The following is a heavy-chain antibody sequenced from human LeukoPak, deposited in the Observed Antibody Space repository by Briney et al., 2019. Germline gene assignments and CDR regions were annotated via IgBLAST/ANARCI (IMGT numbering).Heavy chain of an antibody. V-gene: IGHV1-69*02. CDR3: ARGFKRITIFGVVITAHYFDY. J-gene: IGHJ4*02. CDR1: GGTFSSYT. Sequence: SVKVSCKASGGTFSSYTISWVRQAPGQGLEWMGRIIPILGIANYAQKFQGRVTITADKSTSTAYMELSSLRSEDTAVYSCARGFKRITIFGVVITAHYFDYWGQGTLVTVSS. D-gene: IGHD3-3*01. CDR2: IIPILGIA.